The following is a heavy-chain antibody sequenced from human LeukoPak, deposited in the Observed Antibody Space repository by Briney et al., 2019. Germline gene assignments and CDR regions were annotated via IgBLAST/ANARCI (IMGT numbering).Heavy chain of an antibody. V-gene: IGHV3-30-3*01. J-gene: IGHJ4*02. CDR3: ATNGPGIAVAGYVDY. Sequence: GRSLRLSCAASGSTFSGYAMHWVRQAPGKGLEWVAVISYDGSNDYYADSVKGRFTISRDNSKNTLYLQMNSLRAEDTAVYYCATNGPGIAVAGYVDYWGQGTLVTVSS. D-gene: IGHD6-19*01. CDR2: ISYDGSND. CDR1: GSTFSGYA.